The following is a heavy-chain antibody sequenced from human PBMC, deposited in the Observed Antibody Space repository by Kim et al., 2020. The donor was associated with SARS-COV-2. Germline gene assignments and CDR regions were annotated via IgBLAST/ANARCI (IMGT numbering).Heavy chain of an antibody. D-gene: IGHD3-10*01. CDR1: GYTFTSYY. V-gene: IGHV1-46*01. CDR3: ARAAPGRFGEFAYYFDY. Sequence: ASVKVSCKASGYTFTSYYMHWVRQAPGQGLEWMGIINPSGGSTSYAQKFQGRVTMTRDTSTSTVYMELSSLRSEDTAVYYCARAAPGRFGEFAYYFDYWGQGTLVTVSS. CDR2: INPSGGST. J-gene: IGHJ4*02.